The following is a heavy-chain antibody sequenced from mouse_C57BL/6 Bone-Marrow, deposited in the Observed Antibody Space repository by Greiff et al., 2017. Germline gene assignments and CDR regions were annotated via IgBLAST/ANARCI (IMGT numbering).Heavy chain of an antibody. V-gene: IGHV1-5*01. J-gene: IGHJ2*01. CDR1: GYTFTTYS. CDR2: IYPDNGDT. Sequence: VQLQQSGTVLAKPGASVKMSCKASGYTFTTYSMNWVKQRPGKSLEWIGAIYPDNGDTSYNQKFKGKATLTAVTSSSTAYVERSRMTDEDSAVYYGTRRSNRGEASADDWGQGTTLTVSA. D-gene: IGHD2-14*01. CDR3: TRRSNRGEASADD.